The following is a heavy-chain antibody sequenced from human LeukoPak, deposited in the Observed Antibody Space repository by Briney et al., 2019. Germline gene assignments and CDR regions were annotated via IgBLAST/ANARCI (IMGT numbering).Heavy chain of an antibody. CDR3: AKDRIYADGLWDFDY. CDR1: GFTFSSYS. Sequence: GGSLRLSCAASGFTFSSYSMSWVRQAPGKGLEWVSSISSSSSYIYYADSVKGRFTISRDNAKNTLYLQMNSLRDDDTAVYYCAKDRIYADGLWDFDYWGPGTLVTVSS. D-gene: IGHD3-10*01. J-gene: IGHJ4*02. CDR2: ISSSSSYI. V-gene: IGHV3-21*04.